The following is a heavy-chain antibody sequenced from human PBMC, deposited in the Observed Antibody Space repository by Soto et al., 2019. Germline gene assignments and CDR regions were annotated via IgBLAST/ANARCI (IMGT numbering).Heavy chain of an antibody. J-gene: IGHJ6*02. V-gene: IGHV1-2*04. CDR3: ARSTPSSGSYYLDYYGMDV. Sequence: ASVKVSCKASGYTFTGYYMHWVRQAPGQGLEWMGWINPNSGGTNYAQKFQGWVTMTRDTSISTAYMELSRLRSDDTAVYYCARSTPSSGSYYLDYYGMDVWGQGTTVTVSS. CDR1: GYTFTGYY. D-gene: IGHD1-26*01. CDR2: INPNSGGT.